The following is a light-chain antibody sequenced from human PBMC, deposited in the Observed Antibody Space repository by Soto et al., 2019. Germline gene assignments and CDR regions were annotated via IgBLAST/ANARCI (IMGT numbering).Light chain of an antibody. Sequence: TVLTQSPATLSLSPGERATLSCRASQSVDTYLAWYQQKSGRAPRLLIYDVSKRATGIPPRFSGCGAGTDFTLTISSLEPEDSATYYCQQRRSSLTFGGGTKVDIK. J-gene: IGKJ4*01. CDR2: DVS. CDR3: QQRRSSLT. CDR1: QSVDTY. V-gene: IGKV3D-11*02.